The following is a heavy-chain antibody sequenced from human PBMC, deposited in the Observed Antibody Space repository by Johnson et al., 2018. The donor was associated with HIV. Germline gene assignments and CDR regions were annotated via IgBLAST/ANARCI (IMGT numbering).Heavy chain of an antibody. J-gene: IGHJ3*02. CDR1: GFTFSSYG. CDR3: TTDRVGSGSHDAFDI. D-gene: IGHD1-26*01. V-gene: IGHV3-15*01. CDR2: IKSKTDGGTT. Sequence: MQLVESGGGVVQPGRSLRLSCAASGFTFSSYGMHWVRQAPGKGLEWVGRIKSKTDGGTTDYAAPVKGRFFISRDDSKNTLYLQMNSLKSEDTAVYYCTTDRVGSGSHDAFDIWGQGTIVTVSS.